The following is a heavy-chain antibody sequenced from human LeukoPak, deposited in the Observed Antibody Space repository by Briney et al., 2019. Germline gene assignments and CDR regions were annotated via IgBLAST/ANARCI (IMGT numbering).Heavy chain of an antibody. J-gene: IGHJ6*02. V-gene: IGHV3-21*01. Sequence: PGGSLRLSCAASGFTFSSYSMNWVRQAPGKGLEWVSSISSSSSYIYYADSVKGRFTISRDNAKNSLYLQMNSLRAEDTAVYYCARDGGDPTHSSSWYYYYYYYGMDVWGQGTTVTVSS. CDR2: ISSSSSYI. CDR3: ARDGGDPTHSSSWYYYYYYYGMDV. D-gene: IGHD6-13*01. CDR1: GFTFSSYS.